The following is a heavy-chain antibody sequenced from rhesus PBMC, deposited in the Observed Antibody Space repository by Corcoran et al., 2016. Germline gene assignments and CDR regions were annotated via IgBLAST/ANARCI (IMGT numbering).Heavy chain of an antibody. CDR1: GGSISGYY. Sequence: QVKLQQWGAGLVKPSETLSLTCSVYGGSISGYYWRWTRPPPGKGLEWIGNIDDNRASTNYNPSLKNRVTSSKDTSKNQFSLKLSSVTAADTAVYYCARDVGVATPFDYWGQGVLVTVSS. J-gene: IGHJ4*01. CDR3: ARDVGVATPFDY. D-gene: IGHD4-29*01. CDR2: IDDNRAST. V-gene: IGHV4-73*01.